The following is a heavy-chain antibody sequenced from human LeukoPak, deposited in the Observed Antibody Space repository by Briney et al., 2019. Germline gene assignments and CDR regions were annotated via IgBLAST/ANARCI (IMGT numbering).Heavy chain of an antibody. V-gene: IGHV4-59*01. Sequence: SETLSLTCTVSAGSMSNYYWSWVRQPPGKGLEWIAYIYSSGSTNYNPSLKSRATISLDTSKNQFSLKLTSVTAADTAVYYCARLSSGRPHEYFQHWSQGTLVTVSS. D-gene: IGHD3-22*01. CDR2: IYSSGST. CDR1: AGSMSNYY. CDR3: ARLSSGRPHEYFQH. J-gene: IGHJ1*01.